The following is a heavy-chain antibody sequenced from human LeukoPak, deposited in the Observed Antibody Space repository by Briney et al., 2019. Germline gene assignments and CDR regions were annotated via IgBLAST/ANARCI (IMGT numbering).Heavy chain of an antibody. D-gene: IGHD6-19*01. J-gene: IGHJ4*02. V-gene: IGHV3-15*01. CDR2: IKSKTDGGTT. CDR1: GFTFSNTW. CDR3: TTHRLAFDF. Sequence: GGSLRLSCTASGFTFSNTWMSWVRQAPGKGPEWVGHIKSKTDGGTTDYAAPVKGRFTISRDDSKNTLYLQMSSLKTEDTAVYYCTTHRLAFDFWGQGTLVPVSS.